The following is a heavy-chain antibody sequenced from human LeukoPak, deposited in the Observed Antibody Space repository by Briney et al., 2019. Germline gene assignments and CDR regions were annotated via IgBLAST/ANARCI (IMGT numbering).Heavy chain of an antibody. CDR2: ISGSGGST. V-gene: IGHV3-23*01. J-gene: IGHJ3*02. CDR3: AKDTPYSSGWYGDAFDI. D-gene: IGHD6-19*01. CDR1: GFTFSSYA. Sequence: GGSLRLSCAASGFTFSSYAMSWVRQAPGKGLEWVSAISGSGGSTYYADSVKGRFTISRDNSKDTLYLQMNSLRAEDTAVYYCAKDTPYSSGWYGDAFDIWGQGTMVTVSS.